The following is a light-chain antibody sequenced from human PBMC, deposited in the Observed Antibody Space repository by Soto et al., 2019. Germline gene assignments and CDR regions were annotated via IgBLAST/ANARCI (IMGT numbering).Light chain of an antibody. CDR2: AAS. CDR1: QGISSY. Sequence: AILVTQSPSSLSGATGERVTMTCRASQGISSYLAWYQQKPGKAPKLLIYAASTLQSGVPSRFSGSGSGTDFTLTISRLEPEDFAVYYCQQYGSPRTFGQGTKVDIK. V-gene: IGKV1-8*01. J-gene: IGKJ1*01. CDR3: QQYGSPRT.